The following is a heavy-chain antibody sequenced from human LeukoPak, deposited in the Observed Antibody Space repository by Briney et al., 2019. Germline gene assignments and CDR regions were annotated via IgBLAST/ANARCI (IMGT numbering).Heavy chain of an antibody. J-gene: IGHJ4*01. Sequence: PGGSLRLSCAASGFTFSTYWMHWVRQAPGKGLVWVSQINSDGGGTRYADSVKGRLTISRDNAKNTVYLQINSLRAEDTAMYYCARGRNGFFDYWGHGTLVTVSS. CDR2: INSDGGGT. V-gene: IGHV3-74*01. CDR1: GFTFSTYW. CDR3: ARGRNGFFDY. D-gene: IGHD5-24*01.